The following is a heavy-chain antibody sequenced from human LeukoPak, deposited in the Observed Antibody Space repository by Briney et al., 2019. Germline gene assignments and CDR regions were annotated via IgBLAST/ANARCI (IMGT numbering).Heavy chain of an antibody. V-gene: IGHV1-18*01. CDR2: ISAYNGNT. D-gene: IGHD6-6*01. CDR3: ARDQLVPLTFDY. CDR1: GYTFTSYG. Sequence: ASVKVSCKASGYTFTSYGISWVRQAPGQGLEWMGWISAYNGNTNYAQKLQGRVTMTRDMSTSTVYMELSSLRSEDTAVYYCARDQLVPLTFDYWGQGTLVTVSS. J-gene: IGHJ4*02.